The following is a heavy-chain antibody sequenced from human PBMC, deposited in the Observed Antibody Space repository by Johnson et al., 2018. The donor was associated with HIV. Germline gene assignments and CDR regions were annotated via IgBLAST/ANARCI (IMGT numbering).Heavy chain of an antibody. D-gene: IGHD1-20*01. J-gene: IGHJ3*02. V-gene: IGHV3-30*02. CDR3: AKDPNPDNWNPDAFDI. CDR2: IRYDGSDK. CDR1: GFTFSRFG. Sequence: QVQLVESGGGVVQPGGSLRLSCVASGFTFSRFGMHWVRQAPGKGLEWVAFIRYDGSDKYYADSVKGRFTISRDNSKNTLYLQMNSLRAEDTAVYYCAKDPNPDNWNPDAFDIWGQGTMVTVSS.